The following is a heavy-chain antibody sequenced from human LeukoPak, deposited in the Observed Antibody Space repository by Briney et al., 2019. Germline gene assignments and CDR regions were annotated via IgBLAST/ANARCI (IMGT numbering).Heavy chain of an antibody. Sequence: PSETLSLTCAVYGGSLSGYYRSWIRQPPGKGLEWIGELNQSGSAKYNPYLKSRLSISLDTSKNQVFLRLNSVTAADTAVYYCATTVHDLWSGNYKTDYWGQGTLVSVSS. J-gene: IGHJ4*02. V-gene: IGHV4-34*01. CDR3: ATTVHDLWSGNYKTDY. D-gene: IGHD3-3*01. CDR1: GGSLSGYY. CDR2: LNQSGSA.